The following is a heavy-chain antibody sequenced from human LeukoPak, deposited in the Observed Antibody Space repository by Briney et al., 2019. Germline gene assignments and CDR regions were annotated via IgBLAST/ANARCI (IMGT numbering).Heavy chain of an antibody. Sequence: SETLSLTCTVSGGSISSYYWSWIRQPPGKGLEWLGYIFYSGSTNYNPSLESRVTMSVDTSKNQFSLKLRSVTAADTAVYYCARVPPRGYYDSSGYYYSYWYFDLWGRGTLVTVSS. V-gene: IGHV4-59*08. D-gene: IGHD3-22*01. CDR2: IFYSGST. CDR3: ARVPPRGYYDSSGYYYSYWYFDL. J-gene: IGHJ2*01. CDR1: GGSISSYY.